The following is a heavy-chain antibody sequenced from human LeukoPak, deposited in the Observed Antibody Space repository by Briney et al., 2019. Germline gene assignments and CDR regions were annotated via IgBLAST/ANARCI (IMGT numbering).Heavy chain of an antibody. V-gene: IGHV3-9*01. D-gene: IGHD2-2*02. CDR3: AKDINVEYCSSTSCYTYFDY. Sequence: GGSLRLSCAASGFTFDDYATHWVRQAPGKGLEWVSGISWNSGSIGYADSVKGRFTISRDNAKNSLYLQMNSLRAEDTALYYCAKDINVEYCSSTSCYTYFDYWGQGTLVTVSS. CDR1: GFTFDDYA. J-gene: IGHJ4*02. CDR2: ISWNSGSI.